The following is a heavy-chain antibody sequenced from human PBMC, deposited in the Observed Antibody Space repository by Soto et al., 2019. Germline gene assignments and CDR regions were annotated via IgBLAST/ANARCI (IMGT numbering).Heavy chain of an antibody. V-gene: IGHV1-18*01. D-gene: IGHD3-9*01. CDR3: ARDQGREYYDILTGYYKSADDAFDI. Sequence: GASVKVSCKASGYTFTSYGISWVRQAPGQGLEWMGWISAYNGNTNYAQKLQGRVTMTTDTSTSTAYMELRSLRSDDTAVYYCARDQGREYYDILTGYYKSADDAFDIWGQGTMVTVSS. CDR1: GYTFTSYG. CDR2: ISAYNGNT. J-gene: IGHJ3*02.